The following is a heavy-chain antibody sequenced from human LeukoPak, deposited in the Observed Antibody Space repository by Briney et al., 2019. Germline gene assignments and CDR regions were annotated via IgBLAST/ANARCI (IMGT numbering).Heavy chain of an antibody. CDR3: ARDLGVAVAGTWWFDP. V-gene: IGHV3-21*01. CDR1: GFTFSSYS. Sequence: GGSLRLSCAASGFTFSSYSMSWVRQAPGKGLEWVSSISSSSYIYYADSVKGRFTISRDNAKNSLYLQMNSLRAEDTAVCYCARDLGVAVAGTWWFDPWGQGTLVTVSS. J-gene: IGHJ5*02. CDR2: ISSSSYI. D-gene: IGHD6-19*01.